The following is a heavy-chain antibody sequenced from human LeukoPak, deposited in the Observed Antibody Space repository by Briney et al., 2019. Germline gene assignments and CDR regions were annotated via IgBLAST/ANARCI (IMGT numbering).Heavy chain of an antibody. D-gene: IGHD3-22*01. J-gene: IGHJ3*02. CDR3: ARGVTYDSSGYYYDGAAFDI. V-gene: IGHV4-39*01. CDR2: IYYSGNT. CDR1: GDSISSSNFY. Sequence: SETLSLTCTVSGDSISSSNFYWGWIRQPPGKGLQWIGSIYYSGNTYYNPSLKSRVTISVDTSKNQFSLKLSSVTAAVTAVYYCARGVTYDSSGYYYDGAAFDIWGQGTMVTVSS.